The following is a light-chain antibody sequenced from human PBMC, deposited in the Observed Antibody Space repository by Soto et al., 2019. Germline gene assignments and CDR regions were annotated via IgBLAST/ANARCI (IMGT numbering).Light chain of an antibody. CDR3: QQYKNWPPLT. J-gene: IGKJ4*01. Sequence: EIVMTQSPATLSVSPGERATLSCRASQCVSYNLAWYQQKPGQGPRLLIYGAFTRATGIPARFSGSGSGTEFTLTISSLQSEDFGVYYCQQYKNWPPLTFGGGTKVEIK. CDR2: GAF. CDR1: QCVSYN. V-gene: IGKV3-15*01.